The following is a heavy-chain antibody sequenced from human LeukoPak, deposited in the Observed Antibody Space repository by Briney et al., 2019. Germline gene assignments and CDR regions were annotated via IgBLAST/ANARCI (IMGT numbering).Heavy chain of an antibody. CDR2: ISASGAVP. CDR3: ARSLIVASEDY. J-gene: IGHJ4*02. V-gene: IGHV3-11*04. CDR1: GFRFDSFY. D-gene: IGHD3-22*01. Sequence: GGSLGLSCAASGFRFDSFYMGWIRQVPGKGLDYIAFISASGAVPYYAESVKGRFTISRDNAKNSVSLQMNSLSADDTAVYYCARSLIVASEDYWGQGTLVTVSS.